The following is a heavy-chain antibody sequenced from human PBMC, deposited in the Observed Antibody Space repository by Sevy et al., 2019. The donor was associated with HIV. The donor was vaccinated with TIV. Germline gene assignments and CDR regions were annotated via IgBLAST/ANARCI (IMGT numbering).Heavy chain of an antibody. V-gene: IGHV3-9*01. CDR1: GFTFDDYA. D-gene: IGHD2-21*02. Sequence: GGSLRLSCAASGFTFDDYAMHWVRHAPGKGLEWVSGISWNSGCIGYADSVKGRFTISRYNTKKSLYLQMNSLRAEDTALYYCAEDNCGGDCYSYPDYWGQGTLATVSS. CDR3: AEDNCGGDCYSYPDY. J-gene: IGHJ4*02. CDR2: ISWNSGCI.